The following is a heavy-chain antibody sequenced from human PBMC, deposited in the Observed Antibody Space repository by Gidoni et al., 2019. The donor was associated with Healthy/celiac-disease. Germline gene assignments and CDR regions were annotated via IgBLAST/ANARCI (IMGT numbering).Heavy chain of an antibody. Sequence: EVQLVESGGGLVQPGGSLSLSCAASGFTVSSNYIRWVRQAPGKGLEWVSVMYSGGSTYYADSVKGRFTISRDNSKNTLYLQMNSLRAEDTAVYYCARGRDSRGYYQGGYYYGMDVWGQGTTVTVSS. CDR2: MYSGGST. J-gene: IGHJ6*02. CDR1: GFTVSSNY. CDR3: ARGRDSRGYYQGGYYYGMDV. D-gene: IGHD3-22*01. V-gene: IGHV3-66*01.